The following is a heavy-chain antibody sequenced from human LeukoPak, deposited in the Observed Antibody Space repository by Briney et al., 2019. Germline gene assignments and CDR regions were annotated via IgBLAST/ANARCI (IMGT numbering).Heavy chain of an antibody. D-gene: IGHD3-3*01. CDR1: GYTLTELS. CDR3: ATLNRITIFGVVISRTQWFDP. Sequence: ASVKVSCKVSGYTLTELSMHWVRQAPGKGLEWMGGFDPEDGETIYAQKFQGRVTMTEDTSTDTAYMELSSLRSEDTAVYYCATLNRITIFGVVISRTQWFDPWGQGTLVTVSS. J-gene: IGHJ5*02. V-gene: IGHV1-24*01. CDR2: FDPEDGET.